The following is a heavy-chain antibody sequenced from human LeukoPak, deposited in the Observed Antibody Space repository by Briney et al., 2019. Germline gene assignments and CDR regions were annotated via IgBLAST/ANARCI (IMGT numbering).Heavy chain of an antibody. D-gene: IGHD4/OR15-4a*01. CDR2: IIPVLGIP. Sequence: SVKVSCKASGGTLSGYGITWVRQAPGQGLEWMGRIIPVLGIPNYAQKFQGRVTITADKSTSTAYMELSSLRSEDTAVYYCAREGSGTVLTVPWAFDIWGQGTMVTVSS. CDR1: GGTLSGYG. V-gene: IGHV1-69*04. CDR3: AREGSGTVLTVPWAFDI. J-gene: IGHJ3*02.